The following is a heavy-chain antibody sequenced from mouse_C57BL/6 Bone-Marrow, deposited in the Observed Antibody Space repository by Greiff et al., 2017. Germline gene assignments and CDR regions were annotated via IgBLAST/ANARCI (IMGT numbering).Heavy chain of an antibody. CDR2: ISDGGSYT. CDR1: GFTFSSYA. V-gene: IGHV5-4*01. CDR3: AREDPFAY. J-gene: IGHJ3*01. Sequence: EVKVVESGGGLVKPGGSLKLSCAASGFTFSSYAMSWVRQTPEKRLEWVAIISDGGSYTYYPDNVKGRFTISRDNAKNNLYLQMRHLKSEDTAMYYCAREDPFAYWGQGTLVTVSA.